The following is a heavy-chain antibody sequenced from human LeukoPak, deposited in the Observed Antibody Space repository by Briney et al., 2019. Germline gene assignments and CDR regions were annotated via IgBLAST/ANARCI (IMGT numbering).Heavy chain of an antibody. CDR3: ARESVEDAFDI. V-gene: IGHV3-66*01. Sequence: PGGSLRLSCAASGFTVSSNYMSWVRQAPGKGLEWVSVIYSGGSTYYADSVKGRFTISRDNSKNTLYLQMNSLRAEDTAVYYCARESVEDAFDIWGQGTMVTVSS. D-gene: IGHD1-1*01. CDR1: GFTVSSNY. CDR2: IYSGGST. J-gene: IGHJ3*02.